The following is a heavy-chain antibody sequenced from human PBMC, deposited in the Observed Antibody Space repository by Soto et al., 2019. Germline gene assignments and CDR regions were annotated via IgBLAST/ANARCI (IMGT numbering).Heavy chain of an antibody. CDR2: TYYRSKWYN. V-gene: IGHV6-1*01. CDR3: ARAIAARPRYYSYGMDV. CDR1: GDSVSSNSAA. D-gene: IGHD6-6*01. J-gene: IGHJ6*02. Sequence: SQTLSLTCAISGDSVSSNSAAWNWIRQSPSRGLEWLGRTYYRSKWYNDYAVSVKSRITINPDTSKNQFSLQLNSVTPEDTAVYYCARAIAARPRYYSYGMDVWCQGTTGTVS.